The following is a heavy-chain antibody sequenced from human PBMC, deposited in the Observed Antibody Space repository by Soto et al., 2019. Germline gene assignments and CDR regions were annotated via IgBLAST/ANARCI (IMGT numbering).Heavy chain of an antibody. V-gene: IGHV4-4*02. CDR2: IYYTGAT. CDR3: ARVFSSGSGWMYYFHF. J-gene: IGHJ4*02. D-gene: IGHD6-25*01. Sequence: QVELQESGPRLVKSSGTLSLTCEVSSGSISTGNWWSWVRQPPGKGLEWIGEIYYTGATNYNPSLKSRVTMTIDKSKDQFSLILTSATAADTAVYYCARVFSSGSGWMYYFHFWGQGILVSVSS. CDR1: SGSISTGNW.